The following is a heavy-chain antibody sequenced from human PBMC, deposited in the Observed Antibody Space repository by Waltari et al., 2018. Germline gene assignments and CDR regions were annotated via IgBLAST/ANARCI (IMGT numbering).Heavy chain of an antibody. CDR2: IYYSGST. V-gene: IGHV4-39*07. Sequence: QLQLQESGPGLVKPSETLSLTCTVSGGSISSSRYYWVWIRQPPGKGLELIGSIYYSGSTYYNPSLKSRVTISVDTSKNQFSLKLSSVTAADTAVYYCAREAGVVVVAANFDYWGQGTLVTVSS. J-gene: IGHJ4*02. CDR1: GGSISSSRYY. CDR3: AREAGVVVVAANFDY. D-gene: IGHD2-15*01.